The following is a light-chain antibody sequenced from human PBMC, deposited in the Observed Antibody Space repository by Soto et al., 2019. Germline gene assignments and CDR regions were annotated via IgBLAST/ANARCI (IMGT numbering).Light chain of an antibody. CDR3: ASWDSSLTAGV. V-gene: IGLV1-51*02. CDR2: EDN. CDR1: SSNIGNNY. J-gene: IGLJ2*01. Sequence: QLVLTQPPSVSAAPGQRVTISCSGSSSNIGNNYVSWYQQLPGTAPKLLIYEDNKRPSGIPDRFSGSKSGTSATLGITGLQTGDEADYYCASWDSSLTAGVFGGGTKVTVL.